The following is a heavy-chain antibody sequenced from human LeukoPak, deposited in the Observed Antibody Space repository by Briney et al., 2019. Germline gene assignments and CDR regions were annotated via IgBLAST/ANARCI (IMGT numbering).Heavy chain of an antibody. Sequence: SETLSLTCTVSGGSISSGSYYWSWIRQPAGTGLEWIGRIYGSGSTNYNLSLASRVTLSVDTSKNQFSLRLSSVTAADTAVYYCARAPWRADPADYYYMDAWGKGTTVTVSS. CDR3: ARAPWRADPADYYYMDA. V-gene: IGHV4-61*02. D-gene: IGHD3-3*01. CDR2: IYGSGST. CDR1: GGSISSGSYY. J-gene: IGHJ6*03.